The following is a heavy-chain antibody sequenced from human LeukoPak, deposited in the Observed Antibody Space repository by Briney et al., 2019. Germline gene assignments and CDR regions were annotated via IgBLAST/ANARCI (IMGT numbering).Heavy chain of an antibody. CDR2: ISGCGGRR. J-gene: IGHJ3*02. V-gene: IGHV3-23*01. CDR3: ARDLGYYYDSGGMRDDFHI. CDR1: GFTFSSHA. D-gene: IGHD3-22*01. Sequence: GGSLRLSCAASGFTFSSHAMSWVRQAPGKALECVTSISGCGGRRYYAECVKGRFNIYRDNSKNTVYLQMNSLRAEDTAVYYCARDLGYYYDSGGMRDDFHIWGQGTMVTVSS.